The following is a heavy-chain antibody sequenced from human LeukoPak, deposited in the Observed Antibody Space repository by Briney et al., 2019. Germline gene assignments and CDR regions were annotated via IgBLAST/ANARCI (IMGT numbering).Heavy chain of an antibody. CDR2: VSDDGSNQ. CDR1: GFTFNTYG. D-gene: IGHD5-18*01. V-gene: IGHV3-30*18. Sequence: GGSLRLSCAASGFTFNTYGLHWVRQAPGKGLEWVAVVSDDGSNQYYADSVKGRFTISRDNSKNTVYLQMNSLRAEDTAIYYCANDLGWIQLNLGRGQGTLVTVSS. J-gene: IGHJ4*02. CDR3: ANDLGWIQLNLG.